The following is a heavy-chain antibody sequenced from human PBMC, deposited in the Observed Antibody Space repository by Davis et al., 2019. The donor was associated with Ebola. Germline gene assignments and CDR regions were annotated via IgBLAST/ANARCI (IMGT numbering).Heavy chain of an antibody. CDR3: ARAIYYNDSSGYSDY. J-gene: IGHJ4*02. CDR2: INPNDGRT. Sequence: ASVKVSCKASGYTFTNYYMHWVRQAPGQGLEWMGMINPNDGRTIYAQKFQGRVTVTRDTSTTTVYMDLSSLRSEDTAVYYCARAIYYNDSSGYSDYWGQGTLVTVSS. V-gene: IGHV1-46*01. D-gene: IGHD3-22*01. CDR1: GYTFTNYY.